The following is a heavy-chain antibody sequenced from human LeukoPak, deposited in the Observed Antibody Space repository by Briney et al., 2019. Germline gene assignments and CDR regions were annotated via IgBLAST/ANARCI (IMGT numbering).Heavy chain of an antibody. CDR1: GFTFTSYA. D-gene: IGHD3-22*01. J-gene: IGHJ2*01. CDR2: IRGSGGST. V-gene: IGHV3-23*01. CDR3: AKVLGYGDSSYWYFDL. Sequence: QPGGSLRLSCAASGFTFTSYAMSWVRHAPGPGLELVSAIRGSGGSTTYAGSVRGWFTISRGHSKNTLYLQMNSLRAEDTAVYYCAKVLGYGDSSYWYFDLWGRGTLVTVSS.